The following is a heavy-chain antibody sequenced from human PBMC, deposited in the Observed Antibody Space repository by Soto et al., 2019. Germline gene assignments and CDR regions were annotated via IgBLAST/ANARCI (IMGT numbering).Heavy chain of an antibody. CDR2: IRSKAYGGTT. CDR3: TRERLAAAGTSFDY. J-gene: IGHJ4*02. Sequence: GGSLRLSCTASGFTFGDYAMSWFRQAPGKGLEWVGFIRSKAYGGTTEYAASVKGRFTISRDDSKSIAYLQMNSLKTEDTAVHYCTRERLAAAGTSFDYWGQGTLVTVSS. CDR1: GFTFGDYA. V-gene: IGHV3-49*03. D-gene: IGHD6-13*01.